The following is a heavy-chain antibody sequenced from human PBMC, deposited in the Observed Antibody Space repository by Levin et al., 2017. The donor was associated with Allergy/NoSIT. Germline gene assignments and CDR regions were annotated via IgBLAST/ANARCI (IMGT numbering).Heavy chain of an antibody. J-gene: IGHJ4*02. CDR3: ARHGPRTAGTDY. CDR2: IYPGDSDT. D-gene: IGHD6-13*01. Sequence: GESLKISCKGSGYTFTNYWIAWVRQKPGKGLEWMGIIYPGDSDTRYSPSFQGQVTISADKSINTAYLEWSSLKASDTAMYYCARHGPRTAGTDYWGQGTLVTVS. V-gene: IGHV5-51*01. CDR1: GYTFTNYW.